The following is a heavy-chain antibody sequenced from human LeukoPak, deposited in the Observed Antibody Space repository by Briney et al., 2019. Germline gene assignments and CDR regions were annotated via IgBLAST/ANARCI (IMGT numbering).Heavy chain of an antibody. V-gene: IGHV3-30*18. J-gene: IGHJ4*02. CDR2: ISHDGSNN. CDR3: AKVRVGTAHFDY. Sequence: GGSLRLSCAASGFTFSNYGMHWVRQAPGKGLEWVVVISHDGSNNNYADSVKGRFTVSRDNSKNTLYLQMNSLRPEDTAVYYCAKVRVGTAHFDYWGQGTLVTVSS. CDR1: GFTFSNYG. D-gene: IGHD2-15*01.